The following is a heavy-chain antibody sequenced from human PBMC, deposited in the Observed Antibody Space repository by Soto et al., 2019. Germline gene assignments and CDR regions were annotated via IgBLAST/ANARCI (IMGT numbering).Heavy chain of an antibody. CDR2: IIPIFGTA. Sequence: SVKVSCKASGGTFSRYAISWVRQAPGQGLEWMGGIIPIFGTANYAQKFQGRVTITADESTSTAYMELSSLRFEDTAVYYCARVIVGPTTTGWLDPWGQGTLVTVSS. J-gene: IGHJ5*02. D-gene: IGHD1-26*01. CDR1: GGTFSRYA. CDR3: ARVIVGPTTTGWLDP. V-gene: IGHV1-69*13.